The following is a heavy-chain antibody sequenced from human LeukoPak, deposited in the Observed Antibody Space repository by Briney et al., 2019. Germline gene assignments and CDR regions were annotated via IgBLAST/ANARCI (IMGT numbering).Heavy chain of an antibody. V-gene: IGHV3-23*01. CDR1: GFTFSSYA. D-gene: IGHD3-22*01. CDR2: ISGSGGST. CDR3: AKESSSGYYDSSGYYYTDAFDI. J-gene: IGHJ3*02. Sequence: GGSLRLSCAASGFTFSSYAMSWVRQAPGKGLEWVSAISGSGGSTYYADSVKGRFTISRDNSQSTLYLQMNSLRAEDTAVYYCAKESSSGYYDSSGYYYTDAFDIWGQGTMVTVSS.